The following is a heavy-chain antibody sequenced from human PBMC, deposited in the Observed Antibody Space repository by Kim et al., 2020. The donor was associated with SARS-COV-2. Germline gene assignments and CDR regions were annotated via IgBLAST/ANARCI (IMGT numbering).Heavy chain of an antibody. CDR3: ARGIGLPFVSSGYPVLGFDP. J-gene: IGHJ5*02. V-gene: IGHV4-31*03. CDR2: IYYSGST. CDR1: GGSISSGGYY. D-gene: IGHD3-22*01. Sequence: SETLSLTCTVSGGSISSGGYYWSWIRQHPGKGLEWIGYIYYSGSTYYNPSLKSRVTISVDTSKNQFSLKLSSVTAADTAVYYCARGIGLPFVSSGYPVLGFDPWGQGTLVTVSS.